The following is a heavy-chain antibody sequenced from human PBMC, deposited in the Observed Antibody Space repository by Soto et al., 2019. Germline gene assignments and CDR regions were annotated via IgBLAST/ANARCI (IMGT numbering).Heavy chain of an antibody. V-gene: IGHV4-31*03. CDR3: AREGIVVVVAATRGGYFDY. CDR1: GGSISSGGYY. CDR2: IYYSGST. Sequence: SETLSLTCTVSGGSISSGGYYWSWIRQHPGKGLEWIGYIYYSGSTYYNPSLKSRVTTSVDTSKNQFSLKLSSVTAADTAVYYCAREGIVVVVAATRGGYFDYWGQGTLVTVSS. D-gene: IGHD2-15*01. J-gene: IGHJ4*02.